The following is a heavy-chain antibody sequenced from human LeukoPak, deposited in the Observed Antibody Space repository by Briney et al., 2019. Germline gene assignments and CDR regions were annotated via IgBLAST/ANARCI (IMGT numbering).Heavy chain of an antibody. CDR3: ARGICSGGSCYNWFDP. CDR2: IYPGDSDT. J-gene: IGHJ5*02. CDR1: GYSFTNYW. D-gene: IGHD2-15*01. V-gene: IGHV5-51*01. Sequence: GESLKISCKGSGYSFTNYWIGWVRQMPGKGLEWMGTIYPGDSDTRYSPSFQGQVTISADKSISTAYLQWSSLKASDTAMYYCARGICSGGSCYNWFDPWGQGTLVTVSS.